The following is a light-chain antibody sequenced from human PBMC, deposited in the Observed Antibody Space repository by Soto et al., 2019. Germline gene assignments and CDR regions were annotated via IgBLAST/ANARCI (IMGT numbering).Light chain of an antibody. CDR1: QSVNSSY. CDR2: GAS. V-gene: IGKV3-20*01. J-gene: IGKJ2*01. CDR3: QQYGSSHT. Sequence: EIVLTQSPGTLSLSPGERATLSCSASQSVNSSYLAWYQQKPGQAPRLLIYGASSRATGIPDRFSGSGSGTDFTLTISRLEPEDFAVYYCQQYGSSHTFGQGTKLEIK.